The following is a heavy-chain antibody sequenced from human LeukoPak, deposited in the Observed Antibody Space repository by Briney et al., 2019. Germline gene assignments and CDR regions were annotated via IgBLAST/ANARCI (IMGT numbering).Heavy chain of an antibody. V-gene: IGHV1-46*01. CDR1: GYTFTKYS. Sequence: ASVKVSCKASGYTFTKYSMHWVRQAPGQGLEWMGMITPSGSSTTYPQRFQGRVTMTRDTSTSTIYMEMRSLQPEDTAVYYCARDEHDTDGTYYYFDYWGQGTLVTVSS. CDR3: ARDEHDTDGTYYYFDY. J-gene: IGHJ4*02. D-gene: IGHD2-8*01. CDR2: ITPSGSST.